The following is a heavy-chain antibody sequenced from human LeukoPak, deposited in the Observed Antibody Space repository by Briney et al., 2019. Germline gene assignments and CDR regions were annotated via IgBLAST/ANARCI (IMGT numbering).Heavy chain of an antibody. CDR3: AKAGGIVVVPAANPESDYFDY. D-gene: IGHD2-2*01. CDR1: GFTFSNYA. J-gene: IGHJ4*02. V-gene: IGHV3-7*01. Sequence: GGSLRLSCAPSGFTFSNYAMSWVRQAPGKGLEWVARLHADGVEQNYVDSVTGRFTMSRDNAKNSLDLQMNSLRAEDTAVYYCAKAGGIVVVPAANPESDYFDYWGQGTLVTVSS. CDR2: LHADGVEQ.